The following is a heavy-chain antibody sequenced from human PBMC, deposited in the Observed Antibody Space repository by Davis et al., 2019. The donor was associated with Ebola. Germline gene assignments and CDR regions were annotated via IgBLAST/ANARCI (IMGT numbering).Heavy chain of an antibody. D-gene: IGHD3-10*01. CDR1: EAFFAGYC. CDR2: IDHSEGT. V-gene: IGHV4-34*01. CDR3: ARGLRGDYYSDGMDV. Sequence: SDPLSPPFAVLEAFFAGYCWRCHRLPPARLLVWLVGIDHSEGTNYNLSLKRLVTLSVDTSNNQFSLNLRSVTAADTAVYYCARGLRGDYYSDGMDVWGQGTTVTVSS. J-gene: IGHJ6*02.